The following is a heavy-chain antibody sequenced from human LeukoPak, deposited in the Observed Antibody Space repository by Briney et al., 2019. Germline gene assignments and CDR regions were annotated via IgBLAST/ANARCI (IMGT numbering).Heavy chain of an antibody. V-gene: IGHV4-59*01. Sequence: SETLSLTCTVSGGSISSYYWSWIRQPPGKGLEWIGYIYYSGSTNYNPSLKSRVTISVDTSKNQFSLKLSSVTAADTAVYYCARGPDSSGYYYFDYWGQGTLVTVSS. CDR2: IYYSGST. CDR1: GGSISSYY. J-gene: IGHJ4*02. CDR3: ARGPDSSGYYYFDY. D-gene: IGHD3-22*01.